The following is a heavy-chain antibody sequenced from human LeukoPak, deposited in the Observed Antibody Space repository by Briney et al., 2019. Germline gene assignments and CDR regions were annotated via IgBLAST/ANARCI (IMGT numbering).Heavy chain of an antibody. CDR1: GFTFNSYS. V-gene: IGHV3-48*04. D-gene: IGHD3-22*01. J-gene: IGHJ4*02. CDR3: VRDRGPYYFDSSGSYYFDL. CDR2: ISSSSSTI. Sequence: GGSLRLSCAASGFTFNSYSMNWVRQAPGKGLEWISDISSSSSTIYYADSVKGRFTISRDNAKKSLYLQMNSLRAEDTAVYYCVRDRGPYYFDSSGSYYFDLWGQGALVTVSS.